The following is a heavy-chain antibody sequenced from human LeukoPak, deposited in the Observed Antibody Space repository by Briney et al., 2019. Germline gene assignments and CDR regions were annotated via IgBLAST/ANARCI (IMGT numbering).Heavy chain of an antibody. J-gene: IGHJ6*02. Sequence: ASVKVSCKASGYTFTGYYMHWVRQAPGQGLEWMGWINPNGGGTNYAQKFQGRVTMTRDTSISTAYMELSRLRSDDTAVYYCARVVDTAMDYYYYYGMDVWGQGTTVTVSS. V-gene: IGHV1-2*02. CDR2: INPNGGGT. CDR1: GYTFTGYY. CDR3: ARVVDTAMDYYYYYGMDV. D-gene: IGHD5-18*01.